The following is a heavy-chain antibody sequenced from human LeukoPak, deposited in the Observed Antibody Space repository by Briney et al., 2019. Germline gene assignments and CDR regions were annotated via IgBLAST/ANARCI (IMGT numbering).Heavy chain of an antibody. J-gene: IGHJ4*02. CDR3: AKTPYDSSGYQDY. D-gene: IGHD3-22*01. CDR2: ISGTGGWT. Sequence: GGSLRLSCAASGCTLTCYAMSWVRQAPGKGLEWVSGISGTGGWTYYADSVKGRFTISIDNSKNTLFLQMNSLRVEDTAVYDCAKTPYDSSGYQDYWGQGTLVTVSS. CDR1: GCTLTCYA. V-gene: IGHV3-23*01.